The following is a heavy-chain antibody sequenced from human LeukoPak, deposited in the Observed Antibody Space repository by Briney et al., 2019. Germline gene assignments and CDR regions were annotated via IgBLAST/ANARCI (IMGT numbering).Heavy chain of an antibody. J-gene: IGHJ4*02. CDR3: ARVDGGFSPFDY. Sequence: PGGSLRLSCAASGFTFSSYSMNWVRQAPGKGLEWVSSISSSSSYIYYADSVKGRFTISRDNAKNSLYLQMNSLRAEDTAVYYCARVDGGFSPFDYWGQGTLVTVSS. CDR1: GFTFSSYS. D-gene: IGHD2-15*01. V-gene: IGHV3-21*01. CDR2: ISSSSSYI.